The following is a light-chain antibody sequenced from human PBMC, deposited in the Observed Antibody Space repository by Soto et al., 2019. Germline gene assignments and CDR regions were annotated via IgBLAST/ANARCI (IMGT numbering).Light chain of an antibody. CDR2: GAS. CDR3: QQYVSSPPT. V-gene: IGKV3-20*01. CDR1: QSVSKNY. Sequence: EILSMQSPDTLSLSPGQRATLSCRASQSVSKNYLAWYQQKLGQAPRLLIYGASSRVAGVPDRFSGSGSGTDFTLTVSRLEPEDFAVFYCQQYVSSPPTFGQGTLLEIK. J-gene: IGKJ2*01.